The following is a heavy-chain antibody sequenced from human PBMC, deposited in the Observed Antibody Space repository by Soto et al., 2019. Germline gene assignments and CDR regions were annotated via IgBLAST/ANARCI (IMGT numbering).Heavy chain of an antibody. CDR1: GAPITSTY. CDR3: ARLLVTRYFDWLDP. CDR2: LDHQGYS. Sequence: LTCSVSGAPITSTYLTLIREHSGKGLEWIGYLDHQGYSNYSPSLRSRVSLSIDTSKNPLSLKLHSVTAADTAVYYCARLLVTRYFDWLDPWGQGTRVTFSS. D-gene: IGHD3-9*01. V-gene: IGHV4-59*01. J-gene: IGHJ5*02.